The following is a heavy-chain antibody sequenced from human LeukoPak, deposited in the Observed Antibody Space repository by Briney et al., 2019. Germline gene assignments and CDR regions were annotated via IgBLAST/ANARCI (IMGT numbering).Heavy chain of an antibody. V-gene: IGHV4-31*03. Sequence: SETLSLTRTVSGDSISSGGHYWSWIRQHPGKGLEWIGYIYYTGSTYYNPSLKSRVTISVDKSKILFSLKLSSVTAADTAIYYCARDRVVGDRTGNVDVWGQGTTVTVSS. CDR3: ARDRVVGDRTGNVDV. CDR2: IYYTGST. J-gene: IGHJ6*02. D-gene: IGHD3-3*01. CDR1: GDSISSGGHY.